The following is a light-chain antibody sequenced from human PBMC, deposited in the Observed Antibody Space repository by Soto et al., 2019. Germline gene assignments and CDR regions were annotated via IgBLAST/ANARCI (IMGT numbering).Light chain of an antibody. J-gene: IGKJ5*01. CDR2: GXS. CDR1: QSVIVSY. CDR3: QQHGTATIT. V-gene: IGKV3-20*01. Sequence: EVVMTQSPASLISSRGERVTLFXRASQSVIVSYLAWYQQKPGXTPRLXXDGXSSRATGSPDRLSGSGSATDFTLPISRLEPEYFAVYYCQQHGTATITFGQGTRLEIK.